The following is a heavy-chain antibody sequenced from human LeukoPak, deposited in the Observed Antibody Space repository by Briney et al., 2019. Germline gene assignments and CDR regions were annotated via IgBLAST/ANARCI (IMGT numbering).Heavy chain of an antibody. CDR3: ARAYYYDSSGSHGYYYYYMDV. V-gene: IGHV4-34*01. CDR2: INHSGST. J-gene: IGHJ6*03. Sequence: SETLSLTCAVYGGSFSGYYWSWIRQPPGKGLEWIGEINHSGSTNYNPSLKSRVTISVDTSKNQFSLKLTSVTAADTAVYYCARAYYYDSSGSHGYYYYYMDVWGKGTTVTVSS. D-gene: IGHD3-22*01. CDR1: GGSFSGYY.